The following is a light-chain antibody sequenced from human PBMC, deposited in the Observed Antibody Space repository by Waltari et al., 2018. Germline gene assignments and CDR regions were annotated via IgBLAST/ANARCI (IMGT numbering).Light chain of an antibody. CDR2: GAS. V-gene: IGKV3-20*01. CDR1: QILNNNY. J-gene: IGKJ2*01. CDR3: QHYGSSPYT. Sequence: VFTHSPGTLSLSPGKSVSLSCRPSQILNNNYLAWYQQKPGQAPALLIHGASRRATGVPERFSGSGSGTDFTLIISRLEVEDTAVYYCQHYGSSPYTFGRGTKLEIK.